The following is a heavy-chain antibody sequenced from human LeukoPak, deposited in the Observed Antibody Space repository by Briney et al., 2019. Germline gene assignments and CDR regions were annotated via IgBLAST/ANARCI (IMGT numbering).Heavy chain of an antibody. D-gene: IGHD2-2*01. CDR3: ARPSSTSRWYFDL. CDR1: GASISSYY. V-gene: IGHV4-59*01. Sequence: PSETLSLTCTVSGASISSYYWSWIRQPPGKGLEWIAHISYSGSTNYNPSLKSRVTISVDTSKNQFSLKLTSVTAADTAVYYCARPSSTSRWYFDLWGRGTLVTVSS. CDR2: ISYSGST. J-gene: IGHJ2*01.